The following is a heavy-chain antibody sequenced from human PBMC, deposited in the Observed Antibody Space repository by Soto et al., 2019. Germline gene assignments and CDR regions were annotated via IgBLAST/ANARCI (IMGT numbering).Heavy chain of an antibody. Sequence: PSETLSLTCTVSGGSISSGGYYWSWIRQHPGKGLEWIGYIYYSGGTYYNPSLKSRVTISVDTSKNQFSLKLSSVTAADTAVYYCARAPVCTNGVCYTTRGRYSYYYYGMDVWGQGTTVTSP. D-gene: IGHD2-8*01. CDR2: IYYSGGT. CDR1: GGSISSGGYY. CDR3: ARAPVCTNGVCYTTRGRYSYYYYGMDV. J-gene: IGHJ6*02. V-gene: IGHV4-31*03.